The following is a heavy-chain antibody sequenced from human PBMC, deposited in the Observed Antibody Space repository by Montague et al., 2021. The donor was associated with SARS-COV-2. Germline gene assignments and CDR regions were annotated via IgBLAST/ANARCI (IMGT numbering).Heavy chain of an antibody. CDR3: ARDAYYFGPGRGNHGALDP. D-gene: IGHD2/OR15-2a*01. CDR1: GDSITPYGDSIGGYF. J-gene: IGHJ5*02. CDR2: IYADGNF. Sequence: SETLSLTCSVSGDSITPYGDSIGGYFWSWIRQPAGEGLEWIGRIYADGNFDYNPSLNGHVSLSMDTSKQEFSMGLISVTAAGTAVYYCARDAYYFGPGRGNHGALDPWGQGILVTVSS. V-gene: IGHV4-4*07.